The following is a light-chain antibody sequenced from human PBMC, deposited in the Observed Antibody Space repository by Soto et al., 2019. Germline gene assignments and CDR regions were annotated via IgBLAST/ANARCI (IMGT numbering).Light chain of an antibody. CDR2: GAS. V-gene: IGKV3-15*01. Sequence: EIVMTQSPATLSVSPGERATLSCRASQSVSSNLAWYQQKPGQAPRLLIYGASTRATGIPARFSGSGSGTEYTLTLRSLQSEDFACSYCQQYNNWPLWTFGQGTKVEIK. CDR1: QSVSSN. CDR3: QQYNNWPLWT. J-gene: IGKJ1*01.